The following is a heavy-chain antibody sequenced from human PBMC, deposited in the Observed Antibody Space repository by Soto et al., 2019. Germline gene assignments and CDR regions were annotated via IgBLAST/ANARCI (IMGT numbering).Heavy chain of an antibody. CDR3: AKRLRENDAFDI. Sequence: LRLSCAASGFTFSSYAMSWVRQAPGKGLEWVSAISGSGGSTYYADSVKGRFTISRDNSKNTLYLQMNSLRAEDTAVYYCAKRLRENDAFDIWGQGTMVTVSS. V-gene: IGHV3-23*01. CDR1: GFTFSSYA. J-gene: IGHJ3*02. CDR2: ISGSGGST. D-gene: IGHD4-17*01.